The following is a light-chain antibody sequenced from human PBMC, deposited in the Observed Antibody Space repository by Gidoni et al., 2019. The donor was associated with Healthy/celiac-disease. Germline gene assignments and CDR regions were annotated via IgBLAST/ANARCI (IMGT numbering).Light chain of an antibody. CDR1: QSVSSN. J-gene: IGKJ3*01. CDR2: GAS. V-gene: IGKV3-15*01. CDR3: QQYNNWPLT. Sequence: EIVFTQSPATLSLSPGERATLSCRASQSVSSNLAWYQQKPGQAPRLLIYGASTRATGIPARFSGSGSGTEFTLTISSLKYEDFEVYYGQQYNNWPLTFGPGTKVDIK.